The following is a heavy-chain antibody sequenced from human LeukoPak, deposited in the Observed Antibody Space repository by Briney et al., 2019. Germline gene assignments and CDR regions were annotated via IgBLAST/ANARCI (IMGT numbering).Heavy chain of an antibody. V-gene: IGHV3-30-3*01. CDR2: ISYDGSNK. Sequence: GGSLRLSCAASGFTFSSYAMSWVRQAPGKGLEWVAVISYDGSNKYYADSVKGRFTISRDNSENTLYLQMNSLRAEDTALFYCAKDMCSSTSCSRRAFDIWGQGTMVTVS. D-gene: IGHD2-2*01. CDR3: AKDMCSSTSCSRRAFDI. CDR1: GFTFSSYA. J-gene: IGHJ3*02.